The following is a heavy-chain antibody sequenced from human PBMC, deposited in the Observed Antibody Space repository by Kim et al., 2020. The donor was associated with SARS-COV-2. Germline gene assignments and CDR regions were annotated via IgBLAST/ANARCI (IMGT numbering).Heavy chain of an antibody. Sequence: GGSLRLSCTASGFTFGDYAMSWVRQAPGKGLEWVGFIRSKAYGGTTEYAASVKGRFTISRDDSKSIAYLQMNSLKTEDTAVYYCLGDIVVVPAARRSPRVLNYYYMDVWGKGTTVPVSS. V-gene: IGHV3-49*04. CDR3: LGDIVVVPAARRSPRVLNYYYMDV. CDR1: GFTFGDYA. CDR2: IRSKAYGGTT. J-gene: IGHJ6*03. D-gene: IGHD2-2*01.